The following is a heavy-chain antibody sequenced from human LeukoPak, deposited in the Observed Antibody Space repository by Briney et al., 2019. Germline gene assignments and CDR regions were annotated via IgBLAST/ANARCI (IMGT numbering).Heavy chain of an antibody. J-gene: IGHJ5*02. CDR2: VHPNSGNT. CDR1: GYPFTPWE. Sequence: ASVKVSYKTSGYPFTPWEINWVRQAAGQGLEWMGWVHPNSGNTAYAQKFQGRVTMTRDTSISTAYMELSGLGFDDTAVYFCARGPRNDPWGQGTLVTVSS. V-gene: IGHV1-8*01. CDR3: ARGPRNDP. D-gene: IGHD1-14*01.